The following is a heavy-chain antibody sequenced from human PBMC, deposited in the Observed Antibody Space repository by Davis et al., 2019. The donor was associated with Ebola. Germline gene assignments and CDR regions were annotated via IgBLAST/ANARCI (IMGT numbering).Heavy chain of an antibody. J-gene: IGHJ6*02. D-gene: IGHD2-21*02. CDR1: GYTFTGYY. Sequence: ASVKVSCKASGYTFTGYYMHWVRQAPGQGLEWMGWMNPNSGNTGYAQKFQGRVTMTRNTSISTAYMELSSLRSEDTAVYYCARFFGDTYYYGMDVWGQGTTVTVSS. CDR2: MNPNSGNT. V-gene: IGHV1-8*02. CDR3: ARFFGDTYYYGMDV.